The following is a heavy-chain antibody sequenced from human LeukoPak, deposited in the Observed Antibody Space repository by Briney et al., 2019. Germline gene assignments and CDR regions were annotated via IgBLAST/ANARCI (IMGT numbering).Heavy chain of an antibody. CDR2: ISYDGSNK. J-gene: IGHJ3*02. D-gene: IGHD3-10*01. CDR3: AKARQWFGELYDAFDI. CDR1: GFTFSSYG. V-gene: IGHV3-30*18. Sequence: GRSLRLSCAASGFTFSSYGMHWVRQAPGKGLEWVAVISYDGSNKYYADSVKGRFTISRDNSKNTLYLQMNSLRAEDTAVYYCAKARQWFGELYDAFDIWGQGTMVTVSS.